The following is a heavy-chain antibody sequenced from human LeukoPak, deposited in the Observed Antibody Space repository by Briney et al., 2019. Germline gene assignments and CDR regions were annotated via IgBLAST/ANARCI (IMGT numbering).Heavy chain of an antibody. CDR2: IIPIFGTA. D-gene: IGHD7-27*01. V-gene: IGHV1-69*05. J-gene: IGHJ4*02. CDR3: ARDSGPGYYFDY. Sequence: SVKVSCKASGGTFSSYAISWVRQAPGQGLEWMGGIIPIFGTANYAQEFQGRVTITTDESTSTAYMELSSLRSEDTAVYYCARDSGPGYYFDYWGQGTLVTVSS. CDR1: GGTFSSYA.